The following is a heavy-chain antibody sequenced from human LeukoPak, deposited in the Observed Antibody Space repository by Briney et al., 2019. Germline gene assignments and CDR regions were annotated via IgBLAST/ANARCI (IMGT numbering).Heavy chain of an antibody. Sequence: ASVKVSCKASGYTFTSYYMHWVRQAPGQGLEWMGIINPSGGSTSYAQKFQGRVTMTRDTSTSTVYMELSSLRSDDTAVYYCARIVGATGSPSYYYYGMDVWGQGTTVTVSS. V-gene: IGHV1-46*01. J-gene: IGHJ6*02. D-gene: IGHD1-26*01. CDR3: ARIVGATGSPSYYYYGMDV. CDR1: GYTFTSYY. CDR2: INPSGGST.